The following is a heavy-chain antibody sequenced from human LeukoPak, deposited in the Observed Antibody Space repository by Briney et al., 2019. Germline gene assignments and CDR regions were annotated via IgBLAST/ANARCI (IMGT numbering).Heavy chain of an antibody. Sequence: GGSLRLSCAASGYTFSPYWIHWVRQAPGKGLVWVSRIKSEGSYTNYADSVRGRFTISRDSAKNTVYLQVNSLRVEDTAVFYCASAAAYGPVGFDNWGQGTLVTVSS. J-gene: IGHJ4*02. CDR3: ASAAAYGPVGFDN. D-gene: IGHD6-25*01. CDR1: GYTFSPYW. V-gene: IGHV3-74*01. CDR2: IKSEGSYT.